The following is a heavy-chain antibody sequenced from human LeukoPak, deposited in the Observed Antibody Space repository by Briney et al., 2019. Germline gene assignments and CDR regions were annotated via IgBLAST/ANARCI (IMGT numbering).Heavy chain of an antibody. Sequence: ASVNVSCKVSGYTLTELSMHWVRQAPGKGLEWMGGFDPEDGETIYAQKFQGRVTMTEDTSTDTAYMELSSLRSEDTAVYYCATDLTQIAVAGTPTWGQGTLVTVSS. CDR1: GYTLTELS. V-gene: IGHV1-24*01. CDR3: ATDLTQIAVAGTPT. D-gene: IGHD6-19*01. CDR2: FDPEDGET. J-gene: IGHJ4*02.